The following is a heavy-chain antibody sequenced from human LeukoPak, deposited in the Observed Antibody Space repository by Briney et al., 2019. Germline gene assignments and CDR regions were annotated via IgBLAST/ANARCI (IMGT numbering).Heavy chain of an antibody. V-gene: IGHV4-31*03. CDR2: IYYSGNT. CDR1: GGSISSGGFY. D-gene: IGHD3-22*01. CDR3: ARTDSSGYRADY. J-gene: IGHJ4*02. Sequence: TLSLTCPVSGGSISSGGFYWSWIRQHPGMGLEWIGYIYYSGNTYYNPSLKSRVTISVDTSKNQFSLKVSSVTAADTAVYYCARTDSSGYRADYWGQGTLVTVSS.